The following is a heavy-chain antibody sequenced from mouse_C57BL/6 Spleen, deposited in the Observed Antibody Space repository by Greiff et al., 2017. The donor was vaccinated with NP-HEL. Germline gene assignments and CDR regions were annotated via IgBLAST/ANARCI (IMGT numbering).Heavy chain of an antibody. CDR2: IYPGSGST. Sequence: VKLQQPGAELVKPGASVKMSCKASGYTFTSYWITWVKQRPGQGLEWIGDIYPGSGSTNYNEKFKSKATLTVDTSSSTAYMQLSSLTSEDSAVYYCARWDYDSAWFAYWGQGTLVTVSA. V-gene: IGHV1-55*01. D-gene: IGHD2-4*01. CDR3: ARWDYDSAWFAY. CDR1: GYTFTSYW. J-gene: IGHJ3*01.